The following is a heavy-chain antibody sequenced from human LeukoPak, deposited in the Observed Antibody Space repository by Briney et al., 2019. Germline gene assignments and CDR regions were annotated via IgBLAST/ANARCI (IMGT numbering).Heavy chain of an antibody. J-gene: IGHJ4*02. CDR3: ARPGYSGFDIDY. D-gene: IGHD5-12*01. V-gene: IGHV4-34*01. CDR2: INHSGST. Sequence: PSETLSLTCAVYGGSFSGYYWSWIRQPPGKGLEWIGEINHSGSTNYNPSLKSRVTISVDMSKNQFSLKLSSVTAADTAVYYCARPGYSGFDIDYWGQGTLVTVSS. CDR1: GGSFSGYY.